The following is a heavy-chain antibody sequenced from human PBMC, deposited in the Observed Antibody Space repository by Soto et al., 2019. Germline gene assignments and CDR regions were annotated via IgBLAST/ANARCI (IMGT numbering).Heavy chain of an antibody. CDR1: GASISTHS. CDR3: ARYYWSLRYFDF. J-gene: IGHJ4*02. CDR2: VSNIGSA. Sequence: QVQLQESGPGLVKPSETLSLTCSVAGASISTHSWSWIRQPAGKGLEWIGHVSNIGSADYSPSLKSRVMMSVDTSKNQFSLKLSSVTAADTAVYYCARYYWSLRYFDFWGQGTLVTVSS. V-gene: IGHV4-4*07. D-gene: IGHD3-10*01.